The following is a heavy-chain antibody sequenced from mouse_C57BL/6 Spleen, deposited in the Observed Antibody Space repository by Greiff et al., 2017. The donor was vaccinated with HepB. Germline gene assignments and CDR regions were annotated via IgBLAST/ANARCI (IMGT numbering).Heavy chain of an antibody. Sequence: QVQLQQPGAELVRPGSSVKLSCKASGYTFTSSWMDWVKQRPGQGLEWIGNIYPSDSETHYNQKFKDKATLTVDKSSRTAYMQLSSLTSEDSAVYYCARLREYSNYVDLDYWGQGTTLTVSS. J-gene: IGHJ2*01. D-gene: IGHD2-5*01. V-gene: IGHV1-61*01. CDR1: GYTFTSSW. CDR2: IYPSDSET. CDR3: ARLREYSNYVDLDY.